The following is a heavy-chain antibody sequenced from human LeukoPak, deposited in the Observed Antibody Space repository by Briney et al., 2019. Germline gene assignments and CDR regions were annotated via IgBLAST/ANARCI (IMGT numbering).Heavy chain of an antibody. CDR3: ARSMVRGVIDY. V-gene: IGHV4-34*01. D-gene: IGHD3-10*01. J-gene: IGHJ4*02. CDR2: INHSGST. Sequence: PSETLSLTCAVYGGSFSGYYWSWIRQPPGKGLEWIGEINHSGSTYYNPSLKSRVTISVDTSKNQFSLKLSSVTAADTAVYYCARSMVRGVIDYWGQGTLVTVSS. CDR1: GGSFSGYY.